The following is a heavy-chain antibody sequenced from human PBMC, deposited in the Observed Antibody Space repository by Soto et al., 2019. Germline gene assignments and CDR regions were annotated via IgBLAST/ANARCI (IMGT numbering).Heavy chain of an antibody. V-gene: IGHV3-64*01. Sequence: EVQLVESGGGLVQPGGSLRLSCAASGFTFSSYAMHWVRQAPGKGLEYVSAISSNGGSKYYANSVQGRFTIARDNSKKTLYVQMSSLRAEDMAVYYCARASYFSSSTSCYDYWGQGTLVTVSS. CDR2: ISSNGGSK. D-gene: IGHD2-2*01. CDR1: GFTFSSYA. CDR3: ARASYFSSSTSCYDY. J-gene: IGHJ4*02.